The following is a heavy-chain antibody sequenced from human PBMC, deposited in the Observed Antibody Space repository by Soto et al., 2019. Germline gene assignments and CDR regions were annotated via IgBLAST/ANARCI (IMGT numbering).Heavy chain of an antibody. Sequence: GGSLRLSCAASGFTFSRYYMNWARQAPGKGLEWVSSISTTSTYTHYADSLKGRFTISRDNAKKLLYLQMDSLRAEDTAVYYCARDDGLSSTNVKAFDIWGQGTKVTV. CDR2: ISTTSTYT. D-gene: IGHD2-2*01. CDR3: ARDDGLSSTNVKAFDI. CDR1: GFTFSRYY. J-gene: IGHJ3*02. V-gene: IGHV3-21*01.